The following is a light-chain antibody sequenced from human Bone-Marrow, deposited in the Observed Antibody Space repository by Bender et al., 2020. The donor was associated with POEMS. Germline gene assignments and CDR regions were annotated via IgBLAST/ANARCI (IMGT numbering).Light chain of an antibody. CDR3: CSFAGSSTWV. CDR2: EGS. V-gene: IGLV2-23*01. CDR1: SNNVGSYNL. J-gene: IGLJ3*02. Sequence: QSALTQPASVSGSPGQSITISCTGTSNNVGSYNLVSWYQQHPGKAPKLIIYEGSKRPSGVSNRFSGSKSGNTAALTISGLQAEDEADYYCCSFAGSSTWVFGGGTELTVL.